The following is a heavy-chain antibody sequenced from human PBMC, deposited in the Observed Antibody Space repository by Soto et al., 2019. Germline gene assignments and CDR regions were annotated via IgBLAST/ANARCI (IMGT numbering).Heavy chain of an antibody. CDR2: IWYDGSNK. D-gene: IGHD6-13*01. V-gene: IGHV3-33*01. J-gene: IGHJ6*02. CDR1: GFTFSSYG. CDR3: ARDQYSSSWYGPWYYYYGMDV. Sequence: PGGSLRLSCAASGFTFSSYGMHWVRQAPGKGLEWVAVIWYDGSNKYYADSVKGRFTISRDNSKNTLYLQMNSLRAEDTAVYYCARDQYSSSWYGPWYYYYGMDVWGQGTTVTVSS.